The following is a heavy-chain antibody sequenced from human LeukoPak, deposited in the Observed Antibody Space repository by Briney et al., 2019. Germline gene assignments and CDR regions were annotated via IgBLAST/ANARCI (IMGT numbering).Heavy chain of an antibody. J-gene: IGHJ3*02. CDR2: LWHDGSNE. CDR1: GFAFSTYG. V-gene: IGHV3-33*01. D-gene: IGHD5-18*01. CDR3: ATEYSYAFDI. Sequence: GGSLRLSCAASGFAFSTYGMHWVRQAPGKGPEWVAGLWHDGSNECYADSVKGRFTTSRDNSKNTLYLQMNSLRAEDTAVYYCATEYSYAFDIWGQGTMVTVSS.